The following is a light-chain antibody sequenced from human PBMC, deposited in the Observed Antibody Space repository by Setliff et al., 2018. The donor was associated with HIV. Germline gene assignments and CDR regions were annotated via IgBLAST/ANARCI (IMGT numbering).Light chain of an antibody. CDR3: QSYDTSLSGSKL. V-gene: IGLV3-21*03. J-gene: IGLJ2*01. CDR2: DDS. CDR1: NIGSKS. Sequence: SYALTQPPSVSLAPGKTARITCGGNNIGSKSVHWYQQKPGQAPVLVVYDDSDRPSGIPERISGSKSGTSASLAITGLQAEDEADYYCQSYDTSLSGSKLFGGGTKVTVL.